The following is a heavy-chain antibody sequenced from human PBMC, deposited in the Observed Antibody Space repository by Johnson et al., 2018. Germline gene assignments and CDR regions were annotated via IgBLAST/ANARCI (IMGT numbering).Heavy chain of an antibody. J-gene: IGHJ6*03. CDR2: ISSSSSYI. D-gene: IGHD4-17*01. CDR1: GFTFSSYS. V-gene: IGHV3-21*01. Sequence: VQLVQSGGGLVKPGGSLRLSCAASGFTFSSYSMNWVRQAPGKGLEWVSSISSSSSYIYYADSVKGRFTISRDNAKNSLYRQMNGLGAEETAVYYCASGPDVYGDSVSPIYYYYRDVWGKGTTVTGSS. CDR3: ASGPDVYGDSVSPIYYYYRDV.